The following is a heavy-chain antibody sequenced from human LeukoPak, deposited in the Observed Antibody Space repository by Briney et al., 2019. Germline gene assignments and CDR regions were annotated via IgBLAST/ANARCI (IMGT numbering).Heavy chain of an antibody. J-gene: IGHJ4*02. CDR1: GGSITTYY. CDR3: ARSAEPTSGLSYFDN. D-gene: IGHD5-12*01. CDR2: IYYSEST. Sequence: SETLSLTCNVSGGSITTYYWTWIRQPPGKGLEWIGYIYYSESTNYNPSLKSRVTISVDTSKNQFSLRLNSVTAADTAVYYCARSAEPTSGLSYFDNWGQGTLVTVSS. V-gene: IGHV4-59*08.